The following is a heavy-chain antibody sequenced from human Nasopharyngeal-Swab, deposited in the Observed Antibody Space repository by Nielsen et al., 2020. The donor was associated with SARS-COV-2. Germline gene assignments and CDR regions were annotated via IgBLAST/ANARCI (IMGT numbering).Heavy chain of an antibody. J-gene: IGHJ4*02. CDR2: ISELGSGI. CDR3: TGGLTGHIVQWNPSPY. V-gene: IGHV3-23*01. Sequence: GGSLRLSCAASGFSITTYGMTWVRQAPGKGLEWVSSISELGSGIYYADSVWGRFSISRDTSKNTVYLQMNTLRADDTALYFCTGGLTGHIVQWNPSPYWGQGTLVTVSS. D-gene: IGHD1-14*01. CDR1: GFSITTYG.